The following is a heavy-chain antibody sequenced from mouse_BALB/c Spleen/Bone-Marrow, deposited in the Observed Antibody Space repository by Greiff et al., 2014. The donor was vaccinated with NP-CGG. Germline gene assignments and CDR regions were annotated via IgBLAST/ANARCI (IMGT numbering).Heavy chain of an antibody. D-gene: IGHD2-3*01. CDR1: GYAFSNYW. CDR2: IYPGDGDT. J-gene: IGHJ2*01. CDR3: ARCDGYSYYFDY. V-gene: IGHV1-80*01. Sequence: QVQLQQSGADLVRPGSSVKISCKASGYAFSNYWMNWVKQRPGQGLEWIGQIYPGDGDTNYNGKFKGKATLTADKSSSTAYMQLSSLTSEDSAVYFCARCDGYSYYFDYWGQGTTLTGSS.